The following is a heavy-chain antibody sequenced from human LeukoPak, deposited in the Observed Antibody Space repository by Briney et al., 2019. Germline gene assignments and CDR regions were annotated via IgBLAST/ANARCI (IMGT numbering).Heavy chain of an antibody. J-gene: IGHJ4*02. Sequence: PGGSLRLSCAASGFTFSSYPMHWVRQAPGKGLEWVAVISYDGRNKYYADSVKGRFTISRDNSKNTLYLQMNSLRAEDTAVYYCARGYDFWSGYYPPEYWGQGTLVTVSS. V-gene: IGHV3-30*04. CDR2: ISYDGRNK. D-gene: IGHD3-3*01. CDR3: ARGYDFWSGYYPPEY. CDR1: GFTFSSYP.